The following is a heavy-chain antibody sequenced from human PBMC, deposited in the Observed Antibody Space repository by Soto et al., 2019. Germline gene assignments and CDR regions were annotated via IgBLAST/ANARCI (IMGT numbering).Heavy chain of an antibody. CDR2: IYYTGNT. CDR1: GGSIISGVYY. D-gene: IGHD3-22*01. Sequence: QVQLQESGPGLVKPSQTLSLTCTVSGGSIISGVYYWSWIRQHPGTGLEWIGYIYYTGNTYYSPSLTSRVTMSVDTSKNQFSLTLSSATAADTAIYFCARESRHYDSSGYNDAFDIWGQGTMVTVSS. V-gene: IGHV4-31*03. CDR3: ARESRHYDSSGYNDAFDI. J-gene: IGHJ3*02.